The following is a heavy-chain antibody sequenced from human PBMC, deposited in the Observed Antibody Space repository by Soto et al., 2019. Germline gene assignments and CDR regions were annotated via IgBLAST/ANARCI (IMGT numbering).Heavy chain of an antibody. D-gene: IGHD6-13*01. CDR3: ARDQIAAAWAFDI. V-gene: IGHV3-48*03. CDR2: ISSSGSTI. Sequence: EVQLVESGGGLVQPGGSLRLSCAASGFTFSSYEMNWVRQAPGKGLEWVSYISSSGSTIYYADSVKGRFTISRDNAKNSLYLQMNSLRVEDTAVYYCARDQIAAAWAFDIWGQGTMVTVSS. CDR1: GFTFSSYE. J-gene: IGHJ3*02.